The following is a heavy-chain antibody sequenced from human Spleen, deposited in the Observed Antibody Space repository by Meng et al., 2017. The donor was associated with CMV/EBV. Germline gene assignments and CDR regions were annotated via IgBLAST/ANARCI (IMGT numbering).Heavy chain of an antibody. V-gene: IGHV4-31*02. D-gene: IGHD5-18*01. Sequence: VAGGSISTDDYYWSWIRQHPGKGREWIGYIYHSGSTYYNPSLKSRVAISVDTSKKYFSLKLRSVTAADTAVYYCARGLDTSMVAIGYWGQGTLVTVSS. CDR2: IYHSGST. CDR1: GGSISTDDYY. J-gene: IGHJ4*02. CDR3: ARGLDTSMVAIGY.